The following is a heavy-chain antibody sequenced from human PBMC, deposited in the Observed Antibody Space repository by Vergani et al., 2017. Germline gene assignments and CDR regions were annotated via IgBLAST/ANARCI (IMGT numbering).Heavy chain of an antibody. CDR1: GFTFSSYA. J-gene: IGHJ4*02. CDR3: TTGGKIGPNTRH. V-gene: IGHV3-23*01. Sequence: EVQLLESGGGLVQPGGSLRLSCAASGFTFSSYAMNWVRQAPGKGLEWVSAISGSGGSTYYADSVKGRFTISRDNSKNTLYLQMNSLKTEDTAVYYCTTGGKIGPNTRHWGQGTLVTVSS. CDR2: ISGSGGST. D-gene: IGHD3-16*01.